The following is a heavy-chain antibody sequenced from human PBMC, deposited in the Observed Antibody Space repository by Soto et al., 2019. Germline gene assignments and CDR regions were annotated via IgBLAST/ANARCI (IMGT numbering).Heavy chain of an antibody. V-gene: IGHV3-7*01. D-gene: IGHD3-9*01. J-gene: IGHJ6*04. CDR2: IKQDGSEK. CDR3: ARLDPLYILRYSSDV. CDR1: GFTFSSYW. Sequence: GGSLRLSCAASGFTFSSYWMSWVRQAPGKGLEWVANIKQDGSEKYYVDSVKGRLTISRDNAKNSRYLQMNSLRAEDTAVYYCARLDPLYILRYSSDVWGKGTTVTVSS.